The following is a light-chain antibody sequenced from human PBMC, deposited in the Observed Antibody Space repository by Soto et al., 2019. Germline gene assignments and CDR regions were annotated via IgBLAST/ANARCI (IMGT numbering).Light chain of an antibody. CDR3: CSSTGISTLL. V-gene: IGLV2-14*01. J-gene: IGLJ1*01. CDR2: EVS. Sequence: QPGLTQPASMCGSAAQSITISCTGTTSRIGTYSYVCQYQQHAGKAPQRLIYEVSHRPSGVSNRFSSSNSGSTASLTISGLQAEDEAHSYCCSSTGISTLLFATGTKVTGL. CDR1: TSRIGTYSY.